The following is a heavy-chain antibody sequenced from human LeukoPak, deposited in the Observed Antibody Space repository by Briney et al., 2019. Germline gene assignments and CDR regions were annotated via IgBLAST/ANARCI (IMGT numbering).Heavy chain of an antibody. D-gene: IGHD6-13*01. CDR1: GGSISSYY. CDR3: ARGYSSSWYWFDP. Sequence: SETLSLTCTVSGGSISSYYWSWIRQPPGKGLEWIGYIYYSGSTNYNPSLKSRVTISVDTSKNQFSLKLSSVTAADTAVYYCARGYSSSWYWFDPWGQGTLVTVSS. CDR2: IYYSGST. J-gene: IGHJ5*02. V-gene: IGHV4-59*08.